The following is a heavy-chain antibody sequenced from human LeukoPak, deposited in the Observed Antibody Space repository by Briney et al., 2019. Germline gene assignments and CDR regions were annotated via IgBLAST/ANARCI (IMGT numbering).Heavy chain of an antibody. J-gene: IGHJ5*02. D-gene: IGHD3-22*01. CDR3: ARDHYYDSSALFNWFDP. V-gene: IGHV3-23*01. CDR2: ISGSGGST. CDR1: GFTFSSYA. Sequence: PGGSLRLSCAASGFTFSSYAMSWVRQAPGKGLEWVSAISGSGGSTYYADSVKGRFTISRDNSKNTLYLQMNSLRAEDTAVYYCARDHYYDSSALFNWFDPWGQGTLVTVSS.